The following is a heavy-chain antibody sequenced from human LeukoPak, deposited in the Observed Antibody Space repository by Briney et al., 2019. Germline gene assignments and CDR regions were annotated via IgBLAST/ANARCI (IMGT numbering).Heavy chain of an antibody. CDR2: INHSGST. J-gene: IGHJ4*02. CDR3: ARTGYSSSWYPLLY. CDR1: GGSFSGYY. D-gene: IGHD6-13*01. Sequence: PSETLSLTCAVYGGSFSGYYWSWIRQPPGKGLEWIGEINHSGSTNYNPSLKSRVTISVDTSKNQFSLKLSSVTAADTAVYYCARTGYSSSWYPLLYWGQGTLVTVSS. V-gene: IGHV4-34*01.